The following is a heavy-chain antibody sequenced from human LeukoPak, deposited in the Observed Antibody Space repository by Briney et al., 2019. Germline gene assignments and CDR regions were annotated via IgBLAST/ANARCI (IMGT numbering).Heavy chain of an antibody. V-gene: IGHV1-69*05. D-gene: IGHD1-26*01. CDR3: ARRSGSRSVGYAFEN. CDR1: GGTFSSYA. Sequence: GASVKVSCKASGGTFSSYAISWVRQAPGQGLEWMGGIIPIFGTANYAQKFQGRVTITTDESTSTAYMELSSLRSEDTAVYYCARRSGSRSVGYAFENWGPRTMVTVSS. CDR2: IIPIFGTA. J-gene: IGHJ3*02.